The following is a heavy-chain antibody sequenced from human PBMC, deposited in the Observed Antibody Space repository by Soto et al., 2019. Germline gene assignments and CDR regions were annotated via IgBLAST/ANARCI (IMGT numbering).Heavy chain of an antibody. V-gene: IGHV3-30*18. J-gene: IGHJ5*02. Sequence: GGSLRLSCAASGFTFSSYGMHWVRQAPGKGLEWVAVISYDGSNKYYADSVKGRFTISRDDSKNTLYLQMNSLRAEDTAVYYCAKDDRSYRRSLRSNWFDPWGQGTLVTVSS. D-gene: IGHD6-13*01. CDR3: AKDDRSYRRSLRSNWFDP. CDR2: ISYDGSNK. CDR1: GFTFSSYG.